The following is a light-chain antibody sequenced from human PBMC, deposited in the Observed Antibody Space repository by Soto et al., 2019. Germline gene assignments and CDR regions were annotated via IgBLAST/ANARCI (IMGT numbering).Light chain of an antibody. CDR2: EVS. J-gene: IGKJ5*01. V-gene: IGKV2D-29*02. CDR3: MQSTQLPPT. CDR1: QSLLHITGETF. Sequence: DVVMTQTPLSLSVAPGLPASISCKSSQSLLHITGETFLFWYLQKPGQSPQLLIYEVSTRVSGVPVRFSGSGSGTDFTLEISRVETDDVGIYYCMQSTQLPPTFGQGTRLEIK.